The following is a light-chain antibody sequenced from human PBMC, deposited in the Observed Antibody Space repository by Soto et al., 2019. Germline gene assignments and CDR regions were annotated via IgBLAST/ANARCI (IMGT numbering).Light chain of an antibody. CDR3: QQSYSNFLLT. CDR1: QSISSY. CDR2: AAS. J-gene: IGKJ4*01. Sequence: DIQMTQSPSSLSASVGDRVTITCRASQSISSYLNWYQQKPGKAPKLLIYAASSLQSGVPSRFSGSGSGKDFTLTISSLQPEDSATYYCQQSYSNFLLTFGGGTKVDIK. V-gene: IGKV1-39*01.